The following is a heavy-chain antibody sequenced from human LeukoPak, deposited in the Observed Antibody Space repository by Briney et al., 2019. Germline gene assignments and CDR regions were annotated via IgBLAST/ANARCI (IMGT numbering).Heavy chain of an antibody. CDR2: IRYDGDNM. J-gene: IGHJ2*01. D-gene: IGHD3-22*01. CDR3: AKDRITMIVVAGGYFDL. CDR1: GFTFSNYG. V-gene: IGHV3-30*02. Sequence: PGGSLRLSCAASGFTFSNYGMHWVRQAPGKGLEWMAFIRYDGDNMYYADSVKGRSTISRDNSKNTLYLQMNSLRAEDTAVYYCAKDRITMIVVAGGYFDLWGRGTLVTVSS.